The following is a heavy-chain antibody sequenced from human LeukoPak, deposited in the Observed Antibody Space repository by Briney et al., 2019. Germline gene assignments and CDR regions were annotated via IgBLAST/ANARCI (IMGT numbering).Heavy chain of an antibody. V-gene: IGHV3-21*01. CDR1: GFTFSSYS. J-gene: IGHJ4*02. CDR3: ATLDSSGYHYFDY. Sequence: GGSLRLSCAASGFTFSSYSMNWVRQAPGKGLEWVSSISSSSSYIYYADSVKGRFTVSRDNAKNSLYLQMNSLRAEDTAVYYCATLDSSGYHYFDYWGQGTLVTVSS. D-gene: IGHD3-22*01. CDR2: ISSSSSYI.